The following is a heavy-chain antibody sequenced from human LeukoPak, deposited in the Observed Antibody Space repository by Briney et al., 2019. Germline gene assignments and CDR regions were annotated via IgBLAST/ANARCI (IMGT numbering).Heavy chain of an antibody. D-gene: IGHD3-10*01. V-gene: IGHV3-48*03. CDR3: AKELWFVNSYYFDY. CDR2: ISRSAGDM. Sequence: GGSLRLSCAASGFAFNLYEMNWVRQAPGKGLEWVSYISRSAGDMFYADSVKGRFTISRDNSKNTLFLQMHSLRPEDTALYYCAKELWFVNSYYFDYWGLGTLVTVSS. CDR1: GFAFNLYE. J-gene: IGHJ4*02.